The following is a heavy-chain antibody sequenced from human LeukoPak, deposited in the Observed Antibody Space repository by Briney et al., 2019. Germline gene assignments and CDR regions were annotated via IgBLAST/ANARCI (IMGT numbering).Heavy chain of an antibody. V-gene: IGHV6-1*01. CDR1: GAIVSSNSAA. D-gene: IGHD6-13*01. Sequence: SHTLSLTCALSGAIVSSNSAAWNWIRQSPSRGLEWLGRAYYRSKLYSDYAVSVKIRITINTDTSKHQFSLQLDSVTPEDTAVYYCARHSTSWDPFDYWGQGTLVTVSS. J-gene: IGHJ4*02. CDR3: ARHSTSWDPFDY. CDR2: AYYRSKLYS.